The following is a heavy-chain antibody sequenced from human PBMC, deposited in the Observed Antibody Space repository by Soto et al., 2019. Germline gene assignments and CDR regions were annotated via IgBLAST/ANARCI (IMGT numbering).Heavy chain of an antibody. D-gene: IGHD5-18*01. J-gene: IGHJ4*02. Sequence: GGSLRLSCAASGFTFSNYAMGWVRQAPGKGLEWVSSIDGSGYSTYYADSVKGRFTISRDNSKSTLYLQMNSLRAEDTAVYYCAVKEGIQLWLPDYFDYWGQGTLVTVSS. CDR2: IDGSGYST. CDR1: GFTFSNYA. V-gene: IGHV3-23*01. CDR3: AVKEGIQLWLPDYFDY.